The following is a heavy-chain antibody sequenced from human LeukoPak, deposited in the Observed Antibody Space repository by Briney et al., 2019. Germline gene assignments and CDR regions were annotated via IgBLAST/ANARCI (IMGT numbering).Heavy chain of an antibody. D-gene: IGHD5-24*01. J-gene: IGHJ3*02. CDR1: GFTFSSYG. V-gene: IGHV3-30*02. Sequence: QAGGSLRLSCAASGFTFSSYGMHWVRQAPGKGLEWVAFIRYDGSNKYYADSVKGRFTISRDNSKNTLYLQMNSLRAEDTAVYYCAKGENSREMATIGPAFDIWGQGTMVTVSS. CDR2: IRYDGSNK. CDR3: AKGENSREMATIGPAFDI.